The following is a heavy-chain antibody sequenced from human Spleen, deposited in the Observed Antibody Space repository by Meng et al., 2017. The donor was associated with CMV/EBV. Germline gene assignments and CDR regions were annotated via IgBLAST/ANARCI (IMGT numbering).Heavy chain of an antibody. J-gene: IGHJ3*01. V-gene: IGHV4-34*01. Sequence: SFGDFYWTWIRQPPGRGLEWIGEIHHSGTSSYAPSLKSRVTVSADTAKNQFSLKLTSVIAADTALYYCARLYRFGRVFLIKDEGFDVWSQGTMVTVSS. CDR3: ARLYRFGRVFLIKDEGFDV. CDR1: SFGDFY. D-gene: IGHD2-8*02. CDR2: IHHSGTS.